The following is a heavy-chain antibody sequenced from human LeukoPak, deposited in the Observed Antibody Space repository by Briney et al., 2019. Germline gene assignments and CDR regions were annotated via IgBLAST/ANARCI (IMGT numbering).Heavy chain of an antibody. CDR3: ARAADILTGFRFDP. V-gene: IGHV1-18*01. J-gene: IGHJ5*02. CDR1: GYTFTSYG. D-gene: IGHD3-9*01. CDR2: FSAYNGNT. Sequence: GASVKVSCKASGYTFTSYGISWVRQAPGQGLEWMGWFSAYNGNTNYAQKLQGRVNMTTDTSTSTAYMELRSLRSDDTAVYYCARAADILTGFRFDPWGQGTLVTVSS.